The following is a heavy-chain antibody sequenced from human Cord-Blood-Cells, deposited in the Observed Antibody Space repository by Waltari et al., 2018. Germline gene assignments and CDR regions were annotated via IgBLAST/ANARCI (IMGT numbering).Heavy chain of an antibody. CDR1: GVTFSSYG. D-gene: IGHD4-4*01. J-gene: IGHJ4*02. CDR3: AKAARYSNYFDY. Sequence: QVQLVESGGGVVQPGRSLRLSCAASGVTFSSYGTPWVRQAPGKGLEWVAIISYDGSNKYYADSVKGRFTISRDNSKNTLYLQMNSLRAEDTAVYYCAKAARYSNYFDYWGQGTLVTVSS. V-gene: IGHV3-30*18. CDR2: ISYDGSNK.